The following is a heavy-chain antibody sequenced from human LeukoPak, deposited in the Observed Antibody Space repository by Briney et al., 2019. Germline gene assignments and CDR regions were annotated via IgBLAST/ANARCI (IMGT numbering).Heavy chain of an antibody. CDR1: GGSISSYY. CDR2: IYTSGST. V-gene: IGHV4-4*07. CDR3: ARHSRSAYTGYENAFDI. Sequence: PSETLSLTCAVSGGSISSYYWSWIRQPAGKGLEWIGRIYTSGSTHYNPSLKTRITMSVDTSKNQFSLKLNSVTAADTGIYYCARHSRSAYTGYENAFDIWGQGTMVTVSS. D-gene: IGHD5-12*01. J-gene: IGHJ3*02.